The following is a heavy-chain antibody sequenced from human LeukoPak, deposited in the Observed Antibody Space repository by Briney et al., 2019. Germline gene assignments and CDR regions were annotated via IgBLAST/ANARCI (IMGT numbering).Heavy chain of an antibody. CDR3: ARAAATVGDAFDI. Sequence: SETLSLTCAVYGGSFSGYYWSWIRQPPGKGLEWIGEINHSGSTNYNPSLKSRVTISVDKSKNQFSLKLSSVTAADTAVYYCARAAATVGDAFDIWGQGTMVTVSS. J-gene: IGHJ3*02. CDR2: INHSGST. D-gene: IGHD4-23*01. V-gene: IGHV4-34*01. CDR1: GGSFSGYY.